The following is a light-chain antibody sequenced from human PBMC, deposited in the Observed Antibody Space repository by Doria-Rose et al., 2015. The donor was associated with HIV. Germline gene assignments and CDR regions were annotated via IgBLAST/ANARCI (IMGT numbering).Light chain of an antibody. CDR3: MRALQTPPT. J-gene: IGKJ1*01. V-gene: IGKV2-28*01. CDR1: QSLLHSNGYNY. CDR2: LGS. Sequence: VLTQPPLSLPVTPGEPASISCRSSQSLLHSNGYNYLDWYLQKPGQSPQLLIYLGSNQASGVPDRFSGSGSGTDFTLKISRVEAEDVGVYYCMRALQTPPTFGQGTKVDIK.